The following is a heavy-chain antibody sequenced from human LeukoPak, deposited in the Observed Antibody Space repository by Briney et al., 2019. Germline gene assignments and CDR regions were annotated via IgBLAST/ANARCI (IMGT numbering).Heavy chain of an antibody. D-gene: IGHD3-22*01. CDR1: GFTFSSYA. Sequence: GGSLRLSCAASGFTFSSYAMHWVRQAPGKGLEWVAVISYDGSNKYYADSVKGRFTISRDNSKNTLYLQMNSLRAEDTAVYYCARDSFGDSSGYFDYWGQGTLVTVSS. CDR2: ISYDGSNK. J-gene: IGHJ4*02. V-gene: IGHV3-30-3*01. CDR3: ARDSFGDSSGYFDY.